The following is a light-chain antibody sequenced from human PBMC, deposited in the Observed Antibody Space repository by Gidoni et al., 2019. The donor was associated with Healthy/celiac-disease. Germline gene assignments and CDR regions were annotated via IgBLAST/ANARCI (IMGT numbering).Light chain of an antibody. Sequence: SALPQPADVSGSPGQSITISCTGTSSDVGRYYLVSWYQQHPGKAPKLIIYEVSTRPSWVSNRFAGSKSCNTASLTIAGRQAEDDADYYCFSYAGSSTLVFGGGTKLTVL. J-gene: IGLJ2*01. V-gene: IGLV2-23*02. CDR2: EVS. CDR3: FSYAGSSTLV. CDR1: SSDVGRYYL.